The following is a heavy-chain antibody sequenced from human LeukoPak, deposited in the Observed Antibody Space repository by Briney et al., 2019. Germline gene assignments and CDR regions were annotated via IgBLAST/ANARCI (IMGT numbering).Heavy chain of an antibody. Sequence: GESLRISCKGSGYSFTSYWINWVRQMPGKGLEWMGRIDPSDSYTNYSPSFRGHVTVSVDKSINTAYLQWSSLKASDTATYYCARPGGHSYGYADFDRWGQGTLVTVSS. D-gene: IGHD5-18*01. CDR3: ARPGGHSYGYADFDR. J-gene: IGHJ4*02. CDR1: GYSFTSYW. CDR2: IDPSDSYT. V-gene: IGHV5-10-1*01.